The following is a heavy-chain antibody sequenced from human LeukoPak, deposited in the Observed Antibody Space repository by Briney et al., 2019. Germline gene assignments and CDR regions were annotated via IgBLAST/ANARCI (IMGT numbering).Heavy chain of an antibody. CDR3: AKLPYYYGSGSYYPYDSSGYFDY. Sequence: GGSLRLSCAASGFTFSSDAMSWVRQAPGKGLEWVSAISGSGGSTYYADSVKGRFTISRDNSKNTLYLQMNSLRAEDTAVYYCAKLPYYYGSGSYYPYDSSGYFDYWGQGTLVTVSS. CDR2: ISGSGGST. CDR1: GFTFSSDA. D-gene: IGHD3-10*01. V-gene: IGHV3-23*01. J-gene: IGHJ4*02.